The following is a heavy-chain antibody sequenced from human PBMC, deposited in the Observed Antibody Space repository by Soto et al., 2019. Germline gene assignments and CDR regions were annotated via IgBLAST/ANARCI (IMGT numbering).Heavy chain of an antibody. D-gene: IGHD3-3*01. CDR3: ARVDTIFGVVMDTDY. Sequence: ASVKVSCKASGYTFTSYGISWVRQAPGQGLEWMGWISAYNGNTNYAQKHQGRVTMTTDTSTSTAYMELRSLRSDDTAVYYCARVDTIFGVVMDTDYWGQGTLVTVSS. CDR1: GYTFTSYG. V-gene: IGHV1-18*01. CDR2: ISAYNGNT. J-gene: IGHJ4*02.